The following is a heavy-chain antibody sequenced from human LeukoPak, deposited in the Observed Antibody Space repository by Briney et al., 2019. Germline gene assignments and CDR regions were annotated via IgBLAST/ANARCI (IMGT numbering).Heavy chain of an antibody. D-gene: IGHD3-10*01. J-gene: IGHJ6*03. V-gene: IGHV3-7*01. CDR2: MKQDGSEE. Sequence: SGGSLRLSCAASGFTFSSYWMSWLRQAPGKGLEWVANMKQDGSEEYYVDSVQGRFTISRDNAKNSLYLQMNSLRAEDTAVYYCARGGNYGYYYYYYMDVWGKGATVTVSS. CDR1: GFTFSSYW. CDR3: ARGGNYGYYYYYYMDV.